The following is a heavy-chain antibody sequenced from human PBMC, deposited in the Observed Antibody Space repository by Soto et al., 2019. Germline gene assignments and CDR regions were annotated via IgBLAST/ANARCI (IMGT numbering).Heavy chain of an antibody. CDR3: AAGGGLPRYY. V-gene: IGHV4-30-2*01. CDR2: IYHSGST. Sequence: QLQLQESGSGLVKPSQTLSLTCAVSGGSLSSGGYSWRWIRQPPGKGLEWIGYIYHSGSTYYNPSLKSRVTISVDRSKNQFSLKLSSVTAAATAVYYCAAGGGLPRYYWGQGTLVTVSS. J-gene: IGHJ4*02. CDR1: GGSLSSGGYS. D-gene: IGHD5-12*01.